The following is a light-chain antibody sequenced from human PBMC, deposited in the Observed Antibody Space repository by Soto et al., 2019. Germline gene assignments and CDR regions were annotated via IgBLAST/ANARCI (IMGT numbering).Light chain of an antibody. CDR3: LQHKSYPIT. V-gene: IGKV1-5*01. Sequence: IQIVPSPALVSAWVRARATITLGASQSISSWLAWYQQKPGKAPKLLIYAASTLESGVSSRFSGSGSGTEFTLTISSLQPEDFATYYCLQHKSYPITVGQGTRLEIK. CDR1: QSISSW. CDR2: AAS. J-gene: IGKJ5*01.